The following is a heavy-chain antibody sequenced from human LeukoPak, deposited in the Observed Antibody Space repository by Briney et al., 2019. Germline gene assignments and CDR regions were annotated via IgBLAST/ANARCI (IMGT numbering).Heavy chain of an antibody. D-gene: IGHD2-15*01. CDR1: GFTFSSYW. J-gene: IGHJ3*02. Sequence: PGGSLRLPCAASGFTFSSYWMSWVRQAPGKGLEWVANIKQDGSEKYYVDSVKGRFTISRDNAKNSLYLQMNSLRAEDTAVYYCARDVGYCSGGSCLDAFDIWGQGTMVTVSS. V-gene: IGHV3-7*01. CDR3: ARDVGYCSGGSCLDAFDI. CDR2: IKQDGSEK.